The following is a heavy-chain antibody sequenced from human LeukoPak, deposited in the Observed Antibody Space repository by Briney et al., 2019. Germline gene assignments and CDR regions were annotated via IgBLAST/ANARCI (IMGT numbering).Heavy chain of an antibody. V-gene: IGHV3-48*03. CDR3: AREYSSSSGRAFDI. Sequence: GGSLRLSCAASGFTFSSYEMNWVRQAPGKGLAWVSYISSSGSTIYYADSVKGRFTISRDNAKNSLYLQINSLRAEDTAVYYCAREYSSSSGRAFDIWGQGTMVTVSS. D-gene: IGHD6-6*01. J-gene: IGHJ3*02. CDR1: GFTFSSYE. CDR2: ISSSGSTI.